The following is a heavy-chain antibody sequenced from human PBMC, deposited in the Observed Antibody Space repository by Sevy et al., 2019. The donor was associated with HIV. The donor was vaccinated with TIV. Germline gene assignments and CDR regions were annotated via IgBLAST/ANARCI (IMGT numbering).Heavy chain of an antibody. CDR3: ARALGSNSGYVGYYFDY. CDR2: TYYRSKWYN. D-gene: IGHD6-13*01. J-gene: IGHJ4*02. Sequence: SQTLSLTCAISGDSVSSNSAAWNWIRQSPSRGLEWLGRTYYRSKWYNDYAVSVKNRITINPDTSKNQFSLQLNSVSPEDTAVYYCARALGSNSGYVGYYFDYWGQGTLVTVSS. CDR1: GDSVSSNSAA. V-gene: IGHV6-1*01.